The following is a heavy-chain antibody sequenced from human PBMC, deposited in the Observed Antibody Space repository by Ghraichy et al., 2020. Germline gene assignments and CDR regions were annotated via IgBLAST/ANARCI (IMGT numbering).Heavy chain of an antibody. CDR3: AREGHYDILTGYYYPNWFDP. Sequence: SVKVSCKASGGTFSSYAISWVRQAPGQGLEWMGGIIPNFGTANYAQKFQGRVTITADESTSTAYMELSSLRSEDTAVYYCAREGHYDILTGYYYPNWFDPWGQGTLVTVSS. J-gene: IGHJ5*02. V-gene: IGHV1-69*13. CDR2: IIPNFGTA. CDR1: GGTFSSYA. D-gene: IGHD3-9*01.